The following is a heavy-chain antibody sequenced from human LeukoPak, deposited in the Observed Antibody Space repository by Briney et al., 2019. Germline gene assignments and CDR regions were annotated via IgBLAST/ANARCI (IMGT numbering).Heavy chain of an antibody. V-gene: IGHV7-4-1*02. D-gene: IGHD3-22*01. Sequence: ASVKVSCKASGYTFTSYGIHWVRQAPGQGLDWMGWINTNTGNPTYAQGFTGRFVFSLDTSVSTAYLQISSLKAEDTAVYYCARSSDSSGYYNEYFQHWGQGTLVTVSS. J-gene: IGHJ1*01. CDR3: ARSSDSSGYYNEYFQH. CDR1: GYTFTSYG. CDR2: INTNTGNP.